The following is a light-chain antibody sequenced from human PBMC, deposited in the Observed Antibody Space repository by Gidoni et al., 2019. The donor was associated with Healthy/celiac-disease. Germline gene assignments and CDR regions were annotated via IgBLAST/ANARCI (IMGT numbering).Light chain of an antibody. CDR2: FDK. Sequence: SYILTQPPSASVAPGRTARIPCGGNHIVARSVHWYQQKPGQAPVLVIYFDKDRPSGIPERFAGSNSGDTATLTISRVEAGDEAVYHCQVWDTTSDPVAFGGGTKLTVL. CDR1: HIVARS. CDR3: QVWDTTSDPVA. J-gene: IGLJ2*01. V-gene: IGLV3-21*01.